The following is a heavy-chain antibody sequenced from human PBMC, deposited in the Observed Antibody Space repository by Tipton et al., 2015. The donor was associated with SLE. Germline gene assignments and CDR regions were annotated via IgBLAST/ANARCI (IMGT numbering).Heavy chain of an antibody. Sequence: TLSLTCTVSGGPINTYYWAWVRQPAGKGLEWIGRIYTGGNTKYNPSLESRVSLSVDTSGGQFFLEVRSVTAADTAVYYCVVCSPSSCSYFDCWGQGRLVTVAS. D-gene: IGHD2-2*01. CDR2: IYTGGNT. CDR3: VVCSPSSCSYFDC. CDR1: GGPINTYY. J-gene: IGHJ4*02. V-gene: IGHV4-4*07.